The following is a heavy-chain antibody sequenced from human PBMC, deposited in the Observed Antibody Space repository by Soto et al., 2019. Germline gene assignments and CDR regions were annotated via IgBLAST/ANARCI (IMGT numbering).Heavy chain of an antibody. CDR2: INHSGST. Sequence: SETLSLTXAVYGGSFSGYYWSWIRQPPGKGLEWIGEINHSGSTNYNPSLKSRVTISVDTSKNQFSLKLSSVTAADTAVYYCARVDYDAFDYWGQGTLVTVSS. V-gene: IGHV4-34*01. D-gene: IGHD4-17*01. CDR3: ARVDYDAFDY. J-gene: IGHJ4*02. CDR1: GGSFSGYY.